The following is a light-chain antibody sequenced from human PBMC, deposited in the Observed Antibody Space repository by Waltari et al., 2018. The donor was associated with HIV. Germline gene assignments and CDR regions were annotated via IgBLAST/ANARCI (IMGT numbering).Light chain of an antibody. Sequence: QSALTQPASVSGSPGQSITISCTGDTRDIGIYDLVSWYQKYPDKAPRLIMYGVNTLPSGISNRFSGSKSGNTASLTISALQGDDEADYYCSSYTDSDSLLFGGGTKLTVL. J-gene: IGLJ2*01. CDR2: GVN. V-gene: IGLV2-14*01. CDR1: TRDIGIYDL. CDR3: SSYTDSDSLL.